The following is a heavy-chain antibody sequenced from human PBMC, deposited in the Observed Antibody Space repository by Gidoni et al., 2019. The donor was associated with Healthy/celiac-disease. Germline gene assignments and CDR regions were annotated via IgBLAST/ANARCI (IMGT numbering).Heavy chain of an antibody. V-gene: IGHV4-34*01. CDR3: ARVARSRERLIYYYYYYMDV. J-gene: IGHJ6*03. D-gene: IGHD3-3*02. CDR1: GGSFSGYY. CDR2: INHSGST. Sequence: QVQLQQWGAGLLKPSETLSLTCAVYGGSFSGYYWSWIRQPPGKGLEWIGEINHSGSTNYNPSLKSRVTISVDTSKNQFSLKLSSVTAADTAVYYCARVARSRERLIYYYYYYMDVWGKGTTVTVSS.